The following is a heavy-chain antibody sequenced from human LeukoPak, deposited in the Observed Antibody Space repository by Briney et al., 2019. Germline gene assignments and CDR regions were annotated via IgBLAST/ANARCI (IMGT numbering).Heavy chain of an antibody. D-gene: IGHD2-15*01. CDR3: ARHRGGGRNRGRISVGMDV. Sequence: MPSETLSLTCTVSNGSISTYFWSWIRQPPGKGLEWIRYIYYTGSTNYDPSLKSRVTISVDTSKNQFSLKLSSVTAADTAVYYCARHRGGGRNRGRISVGMDVWGQGTTVTVSS. CDR2: IYYTGST. J-gene: IGHJ6*02. CDR1: NGSISTYF. V-gene: IGHV4-59*08.